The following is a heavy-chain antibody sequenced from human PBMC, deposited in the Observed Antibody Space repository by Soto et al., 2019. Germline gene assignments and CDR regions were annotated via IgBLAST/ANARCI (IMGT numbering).Heavy chain of an antibody. CDR3: AVAMVREILIFESSGMHV. V-gene: IGHV1-69*01. CDR2: LIPNFDRP. J-gene: IGHJ6*02. D-gene: IGHD3-10*01. Sequence: QVQLVQSGAKVKKPGSSVKVSCKTSGGTFNNNAISWVRQAPGQGLEWMGGLIPNFDRPNYAQKFQDRLTIIADESTSTVSMELRSLRSDDTAVYYCAVAMVREILIFESSGMHVWGQGTTVTVSS. CDR1: GGTFNNNA.